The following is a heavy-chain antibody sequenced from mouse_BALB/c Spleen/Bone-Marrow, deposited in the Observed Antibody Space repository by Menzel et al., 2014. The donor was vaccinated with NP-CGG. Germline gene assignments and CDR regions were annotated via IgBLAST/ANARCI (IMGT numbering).Heavy chain of an antibody. CDR1: GFTFSRSG. Sequence: EVNVVESGGGLVQPGGSRKLSCAASGFTFSRSGMHWVRQAPEKGLEWVAYISSGSSTIYYADTMKGRFTISRDNPKNTLFLKMTSLRSEDTAMYYCARARSTMITTGAMDYWGQGTSVTVSS. D-gene: IGHD2-4*01. J-gene: IGHJ4*01. V-gene: IGHV5-17*02. CDR3: ARARSTMITTGAMDY. CDR2: ISSGSSTI.